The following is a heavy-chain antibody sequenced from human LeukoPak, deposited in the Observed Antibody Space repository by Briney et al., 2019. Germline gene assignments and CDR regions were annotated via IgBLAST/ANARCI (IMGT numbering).Heavy chain of an antibody. V-gene: IGHV3-11*04. D-gene: IGHD6-13*01. CDR3: ARDRAVAAGSRSDYYYGMDV. CDR2: ISSSGSTI. J-gene: IGHJ6*02. Sequence: PGGSLRLSCAASGFTFSDYYMSWIRQAPGKGLEWVSCISSSGSTIYYADSVKGRFTISRDNSKNTLYLQMNSLRAEDTAVYYCARDRAVAAGSRSDYYYGMDVWGQGTTVTVSS. CDR1: GFTFSDYY.